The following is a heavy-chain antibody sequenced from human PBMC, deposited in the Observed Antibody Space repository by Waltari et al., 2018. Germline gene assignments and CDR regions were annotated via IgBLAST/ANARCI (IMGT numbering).Heavy chain of an antibody. J-gene: IGHJ4*02. D-gene: IGHD3-10*01. CDR1: GFPFYNSI. Sequence: EVQLLESGGGSVQPGGSLRLSCAASGFPFYNSIMSWVRQAPGKGLEWVSVISEGGGSTFYSDSVKGRSTIARDNSRNTVSLQLNSLRPEDTAVYYCTRRASRGSPFDYWGQGTLVTVSS. CDR3: TRRASRGSPFDY. CDR2: ISEGGGST. V-gene: IGHV3-23*01.